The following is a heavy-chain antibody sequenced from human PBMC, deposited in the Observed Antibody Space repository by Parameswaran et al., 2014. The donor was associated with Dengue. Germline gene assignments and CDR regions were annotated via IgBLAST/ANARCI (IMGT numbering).Heavy chain of an antibody. D-gene: IGHD2-2*01. CDR2: ISYDGSNK. CDR1: GFTFSSYA. CDR3: AKALEVRYYFDY. V-gene: IGHV3-30*04. Sequence: GESLKISCAASGFTFSSYAMHWVRQAPGKGLEWVAVISYDGSNKYYADSVKGRFTISRDNSKNTLYLQMNSLRAEDTAVYYCAKALEVRYYFDYWGQGTLVTVSS. J-gene: IGHJ4*02.